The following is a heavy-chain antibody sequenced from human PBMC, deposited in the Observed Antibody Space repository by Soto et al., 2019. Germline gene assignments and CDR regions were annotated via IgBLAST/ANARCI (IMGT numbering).Heavy chain of an antibody. D-gene: IGHD3-16*01. CDR1: GGTFSSYA. CDR3: AQCLLGVNYYYGMDV. V-gene: IGHV1-69*12. Sequence: QVQLVQSGAEVKKPGSSVKVSCKASGGTFSSYAINWVRQAPGQGLEWMGGIIPIFGTADYAQKFQGRVTITADQSSSTAYMELSSLRSEDTAVYYCAQCLLGVNYYYGMDVWGQGTTVTVSS. J-gene: IGHJ6*02. CDR2: IIPIFGTA.